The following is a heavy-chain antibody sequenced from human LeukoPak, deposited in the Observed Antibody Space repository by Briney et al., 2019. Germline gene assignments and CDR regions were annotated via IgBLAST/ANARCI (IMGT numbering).Heavy chain of an antibody. J-gene: IGHJ4*02. CDR1: GFTFSSYA. V-gene: IGHV3-23*01. D-gene: IGHD6-19*01. CDR2: ISGSGGST. CDR3: AKDHYSSGWYPTPFDY. Sequence: PGGSLRLSCAASGFTFSSYAMSWVGQAPGKGLEWVSAISGSGGSTYYADSVKGRFTISRDNSKNTLYLQMNSLRAEDTAVYYCAKDHYSSGWYPTPFDYWGQGTLVTVSS.